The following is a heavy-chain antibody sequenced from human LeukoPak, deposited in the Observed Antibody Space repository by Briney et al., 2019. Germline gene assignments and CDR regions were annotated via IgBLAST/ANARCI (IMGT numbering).Heavy chain of an antibody. V-gene: IGHV3-21*01. J-gene: IGHJ4*02. CDR1: GFTFSSYS. Sequence: GGSLRLSCAASGFTFSSYSMNWVRQAPAKGLEWVSSISSSSSYIYYADSVKGRFTISRDNAKNSLYLQMNSLRAEDTAVYYCARVESWNSLPTSWGQGTLVTVSS. CDR3: ARVESWNSLPTS. D-gene: IGHD1-7*01. CDR2: ISSSSSYI.